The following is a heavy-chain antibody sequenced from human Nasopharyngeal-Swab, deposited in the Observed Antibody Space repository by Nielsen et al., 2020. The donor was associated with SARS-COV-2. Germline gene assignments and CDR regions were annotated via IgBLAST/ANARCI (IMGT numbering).Heavy chain of an antibody. CDR1: GFTFRSYG. J-gene: IGHJ3*02. V-gene: IGHV3-30*18. CDR2: ISYDGSNK. CDR3: AKGSYYYDSYGTFDI. D-gene: IGHD3-22*01. Sequence: GGSLRLSWAASGFTFRSYGMHWVRQAPGKGLEWVAVISYDGSNKYYADSVKGRFTISRDNSKNTLYLQMNSLRAEDTAVYYCAKGSYYYDSYGTFDIWGQGTMVTVSS.